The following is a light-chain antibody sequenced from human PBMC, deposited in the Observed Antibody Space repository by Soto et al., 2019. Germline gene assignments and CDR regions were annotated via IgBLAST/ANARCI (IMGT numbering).Light chain of an antibody. CDR2: DAT. V-gene: IGKV3-20*01. J-gene: IGKJ1*01. CDR3: QQYGSSIQT. CDR1: QTVITY. Sequence: EFVLTQSPATLSLSPGERATLSCRASQTVITYLAWYQQKPGQAPRLLIYDATKRVTDIPDRFSGSGSGTDCTLTISRLEPEDVAVYYCQQYGSSIQTLGQGTKVDIK.